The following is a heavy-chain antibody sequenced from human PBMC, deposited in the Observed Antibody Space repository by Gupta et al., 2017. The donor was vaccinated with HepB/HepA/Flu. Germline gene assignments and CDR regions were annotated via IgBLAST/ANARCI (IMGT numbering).Heavy chain of an antibody. CDR2: ISGSGGST. CDR1: GFTFSSYA. Sequence: EVQLLESGGGLVQPGGSLRLSCEASGFTFSSYAISWVRQAPGKGLEWVSAISGSGGSTYYADSVKGRFTISRDNSKNTLYLQMNSLRAEDTAVYYCAKDVDKKCGGDCYLWVWGQGTLVTVSS. D-gene: IGHD2-21*02. V-gene: IGHV3-23*01. CDR3: AKDVDKKCGGDCYLWV. J-gene: IGHJ4*02.